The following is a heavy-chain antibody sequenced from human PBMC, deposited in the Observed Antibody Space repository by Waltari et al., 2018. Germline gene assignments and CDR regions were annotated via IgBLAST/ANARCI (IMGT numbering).Heavy chain of an antibody. CDR1: GYIFTTYS. V-gene: IGHV1-18*01. D-gene: IGHD4-17*01. J-gene: IGHJ5*02. CDR3: ATRRSAVRFDP. CDR2: ISAKNGKT. Sequence: QVQLVQSGTEVTKPGASVRVYCHTSGYIFTTYSIRWVRQAPGQGLEWMGWISAKNGKTSYAQNLQGRVTMTTDTSTNTAYMELRSLTSDDTAVYYCATRRSAVRFDPWGQGTLVIVSS.